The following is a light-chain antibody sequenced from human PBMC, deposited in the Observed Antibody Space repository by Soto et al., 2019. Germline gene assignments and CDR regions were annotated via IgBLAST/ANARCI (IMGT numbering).Light chain of an antibody. J-gene: IGLJ2*01. Sequence: QSVLTQPPSASGTPGQRVTISCSGSNSNIGSNTVNWYQQLPGTAPKLLIYSNNQRPSGVPDRFSGSKSGTSASLAISGLQSEDEADYYCAAWDDSLNAVVFAGGTQRTVL. CDR2: SNN. V-gene: IGLV1-44*01. CDR3: AAWDDSLNAVV. CDR1: NSNIGSNT.